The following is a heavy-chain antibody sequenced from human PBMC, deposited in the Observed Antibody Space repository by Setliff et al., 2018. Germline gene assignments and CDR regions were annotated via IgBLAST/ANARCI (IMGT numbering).Heavy chain of an antibody. CDR1: RGSISSSY. Sequence: PSETLSLTCTVSRGSISSSYWSWIRLPPGKGLEWIGYMYTSGTTEYNPSLNSRVTMSLDTSKNQFSLNLSSVTAEDTAVYTCARYNFESGAARGLDIWGQGTMVTVSS. V-gene: IGHV4-4*08. J-gene: IGHJ3*02. CDR2: MYTSGTT. D-gene: IGHD3-3*01. CDR3: ARYNFESGAARGLDI.